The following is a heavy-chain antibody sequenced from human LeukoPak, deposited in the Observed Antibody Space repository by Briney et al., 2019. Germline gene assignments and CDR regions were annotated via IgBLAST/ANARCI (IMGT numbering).Heavy chain of an antibody. V-gene: IGHV1-18*01. CDR2: ISGYNGQT. D-gene: IGHD3-10*01. Sequence: VASVKVSCKASGYTFSNHGISWVRQAPGQGLEWMGWISGYNGQTEYAQKFQGRVPLTTDTSTSTAYMEVRSLTSDDTAVYYCARDIGVSQFDYWGQGTLVTVSS. CDR1: GYTFSNHG. J-gene: IGHJ4*02. CDR3: ARDIGVSQFDY.